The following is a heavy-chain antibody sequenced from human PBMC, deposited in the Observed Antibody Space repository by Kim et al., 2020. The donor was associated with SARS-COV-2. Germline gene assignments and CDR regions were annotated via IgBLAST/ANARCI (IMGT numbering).Heavy chain of an antibody. V-gene: IGHV4-31*03. CDR2: IYYSGST. CDR3: ARAPITMIVVVQAFDI. D-gene: IGHD3-22*01. CDR1: GGPISSGGYY. Sequence: SETLSLTCTVSGGPISSGGYYWSWIRQHPGKGLEWIGYIYYSGSTYYNPSLKSRVTISVDTSKNQFSLKLSSVTAADTAVYYCARAPITMIVVVQAFDIWGPREMGTVSS. J-gene: IGHJ3*02.